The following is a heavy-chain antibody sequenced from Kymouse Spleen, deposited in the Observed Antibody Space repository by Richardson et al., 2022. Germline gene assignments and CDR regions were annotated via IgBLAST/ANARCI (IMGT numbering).Heavy chain of an antibody. V-gene: IGHV4-39*01. D-gene: IGHD6-19*01. CDR1: GGSISSSSYY. J-gene: IGHJ4*02. Sequence: QLQLQESGPGLVKPSETLSLTCTVSGGSISSSSYYWGWIRQPPGKGLEWIGSIYYSGSTYYNPSLKSRVTISVDTSKNQFSLKLSSVTAADTAVYYCARPYSSGWPYFDYWGQGTLVTVSS. CDR3: ARPYSSGWPYFDY. CDR2: IYYSGST.